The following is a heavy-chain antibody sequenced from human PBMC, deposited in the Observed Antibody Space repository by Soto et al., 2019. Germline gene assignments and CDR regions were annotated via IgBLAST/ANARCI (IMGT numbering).Heavy chain of an antibody. V-gene: IGHV4-34*01. D-gene: IGHD2-15*01. J-gene: IGHJ4*02. Sequence: SETLSLTCCVSGGSFNPLFWSWIRQPPGKGLEWIGEVNHSGTTKYSPALKSRVTMSADTSKNLFFLNLTSVTAADTAVYYCARMGPLLGQWGQGSLVT. CDR1: GGSFNPLF. CDR2: VNHSGTT. CDR3: ARMGPLLGQ.